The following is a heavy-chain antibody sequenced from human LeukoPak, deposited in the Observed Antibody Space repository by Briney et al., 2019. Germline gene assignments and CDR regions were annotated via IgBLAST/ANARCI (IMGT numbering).Heavy chain of an antibody. D-gene: IGHD2-2*02. Sequence: GGSLRLSCAASGFTFSTYGMHWVRQAPGKGLEWVAFIRYDESEKYYVDSVKGRFTISRDNSKNTLYLQMNSLRAEDTAVYYCAKGYCTTTNCYTYYYYYMDVWGKGTTVTVPS. J-gene: IGHJ6*03. CDR2: IRYDESEK. CDR3: AKGYCTTTNCYTYYYYYMDV. CDR1: GFTFSTYG. V-gene: IGHV3-30*02.